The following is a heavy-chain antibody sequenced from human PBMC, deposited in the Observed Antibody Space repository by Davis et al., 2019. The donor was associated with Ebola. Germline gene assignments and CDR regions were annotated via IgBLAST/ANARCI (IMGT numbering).Heavy chain of an antibody. V-gene: IGHV1-2*04. CDR1: GYTFTGYY. Sequence: AASVKVSCKASGYTFTGYYMHWVRQAPGQGLEWMGWINPNSGGTNYAQKFQGWVTMTRDTSISTAYMELSRLRSDDTAVYYCAREGCSSTSCYGWFDPWGQGTLVTVSS. D-gene: IGHD2-2*01. CDR3: AREGCSSTSCYGWFDP. CDR2: INPNSGGT. J-gene: IGHJ5*02.